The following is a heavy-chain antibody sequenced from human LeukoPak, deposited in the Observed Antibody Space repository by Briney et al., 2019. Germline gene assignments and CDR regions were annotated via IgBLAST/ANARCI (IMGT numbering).Heavy chain of an antibody. CDR2: IFYTGSS. D-gene: IGHD3-10*01. CDR1: GGSISSYY. V-gene: IGHV4-59*01. J-gene: IGHJ5*02. CDR3: ARAGAWQIDP. Sequence: SETLSLTCTVSGGSISSYYWSWIRQPPGKGLEWIGHIFYTGSSNYNPSLKSRVTISLDRSNNHFSLRLTSVTAADAAVYYCARAGAWQIDPWGQGTLVTVSS.